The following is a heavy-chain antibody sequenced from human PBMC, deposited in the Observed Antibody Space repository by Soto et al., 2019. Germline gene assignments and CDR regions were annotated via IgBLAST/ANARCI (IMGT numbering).Heavy chain of an antibody. D-gene: IGHD5-18*01. Sequence: PGGSLRLSCAASGFTFSSYAMHWVRQAPGKGLEWVAVISYDGSNKYYADSVKGRFTISRDNSKNTLYLQMNSLRAEDTAVYYCARDFGSTAMVQLDYWGQGTLVTVSS. V-gene: IGHV3-30-3*01. J-gene: IGHJ4*02. CDR1: GFTFSSYA. CDR3: ARDFGSTAMVQLDY. CDR2: ISYDGSNK.